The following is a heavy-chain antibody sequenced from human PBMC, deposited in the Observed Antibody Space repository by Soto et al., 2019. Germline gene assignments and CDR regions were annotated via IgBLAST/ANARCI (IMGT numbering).Heavy chain of an antibody. CDR3: APLSVSLSGPYGIHV. CDR1: GYSVSSSDYY. D-gene: IGHD2-15*01. J-gene: IGHJ6*02. CDR2: MFYSGLT. Sequence: LALTCSVSGYSVSSSDYYWAWIRQPPGKGLEWIGSMFYSGLTYYNPSLKSRVTLSVDTSKNQFSVRLNSVTAADTAVYYCAPLSVSLSGPYGIHVWGQGTTVTVS. V-gene: IGHV4-39*01.